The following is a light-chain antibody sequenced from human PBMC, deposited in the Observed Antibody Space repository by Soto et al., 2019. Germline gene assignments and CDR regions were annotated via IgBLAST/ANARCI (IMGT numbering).Light chain of an antibody. J-gene: IGKJ1*01. CDR3: QHYNSYSEA. CDR2: TAS. Sequence: QISPAPSTPSGPVGDRVTITCRSSQSISSWLTWYQQKPGKAPKLLIYTASTVKSGVPSRFSGSGSGTEFSLTISSLQPDEFATYYCQHYNSYSEAFGQGTKVDIK. V-gene: IGKV1-5*03. CDR1: QSISSW.